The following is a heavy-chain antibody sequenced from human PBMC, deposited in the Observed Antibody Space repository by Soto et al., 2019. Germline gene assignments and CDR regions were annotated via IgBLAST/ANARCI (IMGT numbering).Heavy chain of an antibody. Sequence: EVQLLESGGGLVQPGGSLRLSCAASGFTFSSYAMSWVRQAPGKGLEWVSAISGSGGSTYYADSVKGRFTISRDNSKNTLYLQMNSLRAEDTGVYYCAKRMTTVTTHYYYGMDVWGQGSTVTVSS. CDR1: GFTFSSYA. CDR3: AKRMTTVTTHYYYGMDV. D-gene: IGHD4-17*01. CDR2: ISGSGGST. V-gene: IGHV3-23*01. J-gene: IGHJ6*02.